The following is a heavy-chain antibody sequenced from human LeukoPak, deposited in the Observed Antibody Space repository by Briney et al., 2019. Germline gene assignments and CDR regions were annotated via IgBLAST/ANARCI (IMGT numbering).Heavy chain of an antibody. CDR1: GGSFSSYY. V-gene: IGHV4-4*07. Sequence: SETLSLTCTVSGGSFSSYYWSWIRQPAGKGLEWIGRIYTSGSTNYNPSLKSRVTMSVDTSKNQFSLKLSSVTAADTAVYYCARGDPLAGYGDYEVGWFDPWGQGTLVTVSS. CDR3: ARGDPLAGYGDYEVGWFDP. CDR2: IYTSGST. D-gene: IGHD4-17*01. J-gene: IGHJ5*02.